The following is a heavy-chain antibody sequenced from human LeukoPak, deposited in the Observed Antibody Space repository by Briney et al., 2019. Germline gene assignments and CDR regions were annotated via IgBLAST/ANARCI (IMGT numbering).Heavy chain of an antibody. CDR3: AKDLIPLIEPYYYGMDV. CDR2: ISGSGGST. V-gene: IGHV3-23*01. D-gene: IGHD3-9*01. Sequence: GGSLRLSCAASGFTFSGYAMSWVRQAPGKGLEWVSAISGSGGSTYYADSVKGRFTISRDNSKNTLYLQMNSLRAEDTAVYYCAKDLIPLIEPYYYGMDVWGQGTTVTVSS. CDR1: GFTFSGYA. J-gene: IGHJ6*02.